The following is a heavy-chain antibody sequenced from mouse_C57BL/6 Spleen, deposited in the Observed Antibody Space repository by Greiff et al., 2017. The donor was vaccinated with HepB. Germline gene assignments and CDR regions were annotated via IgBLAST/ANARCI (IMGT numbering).Heavy chain of an antibody. J-gene: IGHJ4*01. Sequence: EVKLVESEGGLVQPGRSMKLSCTASGFTFSDYYMAWVRQVPEKGLEWVANINYDGSSTYYLDSLKSRFIISRDNAKNILYLQMSSLKSEDTATYYCARVNYYGSSYDAMDYWGQGTSVTVSS. CDR3: ARVNYYGSSYDAMDY. CDR1: GFTFSDYY. D-gene: IGHD1-1*01. V-gene: IGHV5-16*01. CDR2: INYDGSST.